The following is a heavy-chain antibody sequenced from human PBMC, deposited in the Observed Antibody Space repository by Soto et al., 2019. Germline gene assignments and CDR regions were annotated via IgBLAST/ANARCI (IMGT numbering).Heavy chain of an antibody. V-gene: IGHV3-53*01. D-gene: IGHD3-22*01. CDR2: IYSGGST. J-gene: IGHJ1*01. CDR3: ARDRVESGYPEYFQH. CDR1: GFTVSSNY. Sequence: EVQLVESGGGLIQPGGSLRLSCAASGFTVSSNYMSWVRQAPGKGLEWVSVIYSGGSTYYADSVKGRFTISIDNSKNTLYLQMNSLRAEDSAVYYCARDRVESGYPEYFQHWGQGTLVPVTS.